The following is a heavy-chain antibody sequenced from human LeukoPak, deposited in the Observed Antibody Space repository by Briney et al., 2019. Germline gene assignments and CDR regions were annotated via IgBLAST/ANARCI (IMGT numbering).Heavy chain of an antibody. CDR3: AKDWGGLAYFDI. CDR2: IRYNGSNK. CDR1: GFTFSSYG. V-gene: IGHV3-30*02. Sequence: GSLRLSCAASGFTFSSYGMHWVRQAPGKGLEWVAFIRYNGSNKYYADSVKGRFTISRDNSKNTLYLQMNSLRAEDTAVYYCAKDWGGLAYFDIWGQGTMVTVSS. J-gene: IGHJ3*02. D-gene: IGHD3-16*01.